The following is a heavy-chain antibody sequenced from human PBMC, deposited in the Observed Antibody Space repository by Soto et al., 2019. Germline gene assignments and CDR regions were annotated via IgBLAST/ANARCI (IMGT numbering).Heavy chain of an antibody. CDR3: ARDFSSGNDY. CDR2: IWYDGSNK. CDR1: GFTFSSYV. J-gene: IGHJ4*02. Sequence: PGGSLRLSCAASGFTFSSYVMHWVRQAPGKGLEWMAGIWYDGSNKYYADSVKGRFTISRDNSKNTLYLQMNSLRAEDTAVYYCARDFSSGNDYWGQGTLVTVSS. V-gene: IGHV3-33*01. D-gene: IGHD3-22*01.